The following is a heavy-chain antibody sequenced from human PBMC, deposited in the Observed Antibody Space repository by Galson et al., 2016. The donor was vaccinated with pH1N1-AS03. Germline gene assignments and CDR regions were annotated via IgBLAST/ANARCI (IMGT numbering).Heavy chain of an antibody. D-gene: IGHD1-14*01. V-gene: IGHV3-23*01. Sequence: SLRLSCAASGFSFSTYAMSWVRQAQGMGPEWVSSISASGGDTYYADSVKGRCTISRDNSRNTVSLQINSLRDEDTAVYYCARGPQEEITDSLRLRVPLRDFGWFDPWGQGTLVTVSS. CDR2: ISASGGDT. CDR3: ARGPQEEITDSLRLRVPLRDFGWFDP. CDR1: GFSFSTYA. J-gene: IGHJ5*02.